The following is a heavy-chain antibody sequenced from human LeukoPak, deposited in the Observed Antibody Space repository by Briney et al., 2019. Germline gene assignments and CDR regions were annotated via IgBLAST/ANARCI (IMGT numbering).Heavy chain of an antibody. Sequence: GGSLRLSCAASGFTFSTYSMNWVRQAPGKGLEWVSYISSRSSTIYYADSVKGRFTISRDNAKNSLYLQMNSLRAEDTAVYYCARGLHYYDSGGYYYPDAFDIWGQGTMVTVSS. J-gene: IGHJ3*02. CDR2: ISSRSSTI. CDR3: ARGLHYYDSGGYYYPDAFDI. V-gene: IGHV3-48*01. CDR1: GFTFSTYS. D-gene: IGHD3-22*01.